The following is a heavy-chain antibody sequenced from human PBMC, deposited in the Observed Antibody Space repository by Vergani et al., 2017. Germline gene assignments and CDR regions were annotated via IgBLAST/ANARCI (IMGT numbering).Heavy chain of an antibody. Sequence: QVQLVESGGGVVQPGRSLRLSCAASGFTFSSYAMHWVRQAPGKGLEWVAVISYDGSNKYYADSVKGRFTISRENSKNTLYLQMNSLRAEDTAVYYCARVKVGGIQLWFEFDYWGQGTLVTVSS. D-gene: IGHD5-18*01. J-gene: IGHJ4*02. CDR2: ISYDGSNK. V-gene: IGHV3-30*01. CDR1: GFTFSSYA. CDR3: ARVKVGGIQLWFEFDY.